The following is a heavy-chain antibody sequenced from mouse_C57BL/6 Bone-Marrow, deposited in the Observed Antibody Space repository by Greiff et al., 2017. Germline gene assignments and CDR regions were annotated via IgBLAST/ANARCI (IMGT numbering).Heavy chain of an antibody. CDR2: IYPGSGNT. Sequence: VQLQQSGPELVKPGASVKISCKASGYSFTSYYIHWVKQRPGQGLEWIGWIYPGSGNTKYNEKFKGKATLTADTSSSTAYMPLSSLTSEDSAVYYCARDYYGSSYLFAYWGQGTLVTVS. D-gene: IGHD1-1*01. V-gene: IGHV1-66*01. CDR1: GYSFTSYY. J-gene: IGHJ3*01. CDR3: ARDYYGSSYLFAY.